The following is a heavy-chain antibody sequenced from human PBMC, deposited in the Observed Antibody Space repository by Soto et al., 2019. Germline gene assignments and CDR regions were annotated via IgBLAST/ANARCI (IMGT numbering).Heavy chain of an antibody. D-gene: IGHD2-21*01. CDR1: GFSLTTDGVA. Sequence: QITLEESGPTLLKPTQTLTLTCTFSGFSLTTDGVAVAWARQSPGKAPEWLAVLFWDDDKRVNPSLSSRLTITKDTSKSQVFLTLTRVDPLDAATSFCAHRSCDGRTCSVDSWGPGTLVTVSS. J-gene: IGHJ4*02. V-gene: IGHV2-5*02. CDR2: LFWDDDK. CDR3: AHRSCDGRTCSVDS.